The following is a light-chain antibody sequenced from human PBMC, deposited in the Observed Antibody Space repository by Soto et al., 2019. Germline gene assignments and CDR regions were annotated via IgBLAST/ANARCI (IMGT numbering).Light chain of an antibody. CDR2: GAS. J-gene: IGKJ1*01. CDR1: QSVTSSY. V-gene: IGKV3-20*01. Sequence: EIVLTQSPGTLSLSPGERATLPCRASQSVTSSYLAWYQQKPGQAPRLLIYGASSRATDIPDRFSGSGSGTDFTLTISRLEPEDFAVYYCQQYGSSGTFGQGTKVDI. CDR3: QQYGSSGT.